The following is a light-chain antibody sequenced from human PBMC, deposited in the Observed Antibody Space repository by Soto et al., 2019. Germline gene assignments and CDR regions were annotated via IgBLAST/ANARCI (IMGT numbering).Light chain of an antibody. Sequence: EILLTQSPATLSLSPGDTATLPCRSTQRVSTYLAWYQQKPGQAPRLLIHDASHRATGIPARFGGSGSGTDFTLTISNLEPEDFAVYYCHQRSSWPLTFGGGTKVDNK. CDR2: DAS. V-gene: IGKV3-11*01. J-gene: IGKJ4*01. CDR3: HQRSSWPLT. CDR1: QRVSTY.